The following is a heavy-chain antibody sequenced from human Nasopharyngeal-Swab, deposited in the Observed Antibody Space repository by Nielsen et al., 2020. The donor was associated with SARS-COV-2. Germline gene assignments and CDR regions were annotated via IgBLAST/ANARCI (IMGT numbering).Heavy chain of an antibody. D-gene: IGHD6-19*01. V-gene: IGHV3-7*01. CDR3: ARLLEVGGTPLDY. CDR1: GFTFSTYW. CDR2: IRQAESEK. Sequence: GESLKISCEASGFTFSTYWMSWVRQAPGKGLEWVANIRQAESEKYYVDSVKGRFTISRDNAKNSLFLQMNSLRVADTAVYYCARLLEVGGTPLDYWGQGTLVSVSS. J-gene: IGHJ4*02.